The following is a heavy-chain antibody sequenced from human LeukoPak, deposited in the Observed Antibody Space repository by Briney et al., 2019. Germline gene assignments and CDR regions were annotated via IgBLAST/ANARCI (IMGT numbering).Heavy chain of an antibody. Sequence: GESQKISCKGSGYSFTSYWIGWVRQMPGKGLEWMGIIYPGDSDTRYSPSFQGQVTISADKSISTAYLQWSSLKASDTAMYYCARRKPYSSRPPRAFWFDPWGQGTLVTVSS. D-gene: IGHD6-13*01. V-gene: IGHV5-51*01. CDR2: IYPGDSDT. CDR3: ARRKPYSSRPPRAFWFDP. CDR1: GYSFTSYW. J-gene: IGHJ5*02.